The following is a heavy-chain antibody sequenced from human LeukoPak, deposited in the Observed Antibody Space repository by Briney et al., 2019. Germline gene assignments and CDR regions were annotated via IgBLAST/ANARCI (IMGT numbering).Heavy chain of an antibody. CDR2: ISSRDTTM. V-gene: IGHV3-11*04. Sequence: GGSLRLSCAASGFIFSDYYMAWIRQAPGKGLEWVSYISSRDTTMSYADSVKGRFTISRDNAKNSLYLQMNSLRAEDTAVYFCARKQWLVEGDSWGQGTLVTVSS. CDR3: ARKQWLVEGDS. J-gene: IGHJ4*02. CDR1: GFIFSDYY. D-gene: IGHD6-19*01.